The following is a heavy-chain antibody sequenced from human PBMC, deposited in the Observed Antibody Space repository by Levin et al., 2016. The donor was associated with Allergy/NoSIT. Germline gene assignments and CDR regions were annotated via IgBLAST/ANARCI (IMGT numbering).Heavy chain of an antibody. V-gene: IGHV1-69*06. J-gene: IGHJ5*02. CDR2: IIPIFGTA. CDR3: AREASPAIVVVPAAIRSGVSWFDP. D-gene: IGHD2-2*02. Sequence: WVRQAPGQGLEWMGGIIPIFGTANYAQKFQGRVTITADKSTSTAYMELSSLRSEDTAVYYCAREASPAIVVVPAAIRSGVSWFDPWGQGTLVTVSS.